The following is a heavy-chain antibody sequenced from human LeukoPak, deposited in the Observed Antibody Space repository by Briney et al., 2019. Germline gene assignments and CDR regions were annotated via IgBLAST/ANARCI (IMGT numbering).Heavy chain of an antibody. CDR2: LSGSGGST. J-gene: IGHJ4*02. CDR3: AKERDYGPANY. D-gene: IGHD4/OR15-4a*01. V-gene: IGHV3-23*01. CDR1: GFIFNKHA. Sequence: GGSLRLSCAASGFIFNKHAMSWVRQAPGKGLEWVSGLSGSGGSTDYADSVKGRFTVSRDNSKNTLFLQMNSLRAEDTAIYYCAKERDYGPANYWGQGTLVTVSS.